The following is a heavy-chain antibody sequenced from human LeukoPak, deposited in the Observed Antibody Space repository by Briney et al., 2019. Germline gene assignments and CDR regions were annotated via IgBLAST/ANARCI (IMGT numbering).Heavy chain of an antibody. CDR1: GFTFSSYW. V-gene: IGHV3-74*01. J-gene: IGHJ4*02. Sequence: GGSLRLSCAAPGFTFSSYWMHWVRQAPGKGLVWVSRINNDGSITNYADSVKGRFTISRDNAKNTLYLQMNSLRAEDTAVYYCARPGIALAGDYWGQGALVTVSS. CDR2: INNDGSIT. CDR3: ARPGIALAGDY. D-gene: IGHD6-19*01.